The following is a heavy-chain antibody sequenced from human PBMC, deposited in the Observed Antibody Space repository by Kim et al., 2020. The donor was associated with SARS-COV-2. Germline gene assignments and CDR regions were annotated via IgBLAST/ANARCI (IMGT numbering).Heavy chain of an antibody. Sequence: GSHTTCADSVKGRFTNSRDNAKNTLYLQMNSQRAEDTAVYYGARGIYSFPFWGQGTLLTVSS. V-gene: IGHV3-74*01. CDR2: GSHT. J-gene: IGHJ1*01. CDR3: ARGIYSFPF. D-gene: IGHD5-12*01.